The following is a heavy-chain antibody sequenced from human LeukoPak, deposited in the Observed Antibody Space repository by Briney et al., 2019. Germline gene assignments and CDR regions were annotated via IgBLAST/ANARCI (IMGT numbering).Heavy chain of an antibody. CDR3: AKDSGGYSPAFDY. CDR1: GFTFDDYA. J-gene: IGHJ4*02. CDR2: ISWNSGSI. D-gene: IGHD2-15*01. Sequence: GRSLRLSCAASGFTFDDYAVHWVRQAPGKGLEWVSGISWNSGSIGYADSVKGRFTISRDNAKNSLYLQMNSLRAEDTALYYCAKDSGGYSPAFDYWGQGTLVTVSS. V-gene: IGHV3-9*01.